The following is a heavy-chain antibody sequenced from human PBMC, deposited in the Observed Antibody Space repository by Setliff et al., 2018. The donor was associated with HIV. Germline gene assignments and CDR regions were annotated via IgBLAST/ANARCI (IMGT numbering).Heavy chain of an antibody. Sequence: ASVKVSCKASGYTFTSYGISWVRQAPGQGLEWMGWISAYNGNTNYAQKLQGRVTMTTDTSTSTAYMELRSLRSDDTAVYYCARRREGIAVAGTPDYWGQGALVTVSS. J-gene: IGHJ4*02. CDR2: ISAYNGNT. CDR3: ARRREGIAVAGTPDY. CDR1: GYTFTSYG. V-gene: IGHV1-18*01. D-gene: IGHD6-19*01.